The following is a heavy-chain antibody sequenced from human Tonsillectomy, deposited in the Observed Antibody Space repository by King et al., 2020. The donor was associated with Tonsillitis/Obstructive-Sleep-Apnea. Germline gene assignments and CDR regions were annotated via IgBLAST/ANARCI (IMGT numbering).Heavy chain of an antibody. Sequence: VQLVESGGGLVKPGGSLRLSCAASGFTFSSYTMNWVRQAPGKGLEWVSSISTRSSYIYYADSVRGRFTVSRDNAKNSLYLQMNSLRAEDTAVYYCASDFWSGYSSDYWGQGTLVTVSS. D-gene: IGHD3-3*01. J-gene: IGHJ4*02. V-gene: IGHV3-21*01. CDR2: ISTRSSYI. CDR3: ASDFWSGYSSDY. CDR1: GFTFSSYT.